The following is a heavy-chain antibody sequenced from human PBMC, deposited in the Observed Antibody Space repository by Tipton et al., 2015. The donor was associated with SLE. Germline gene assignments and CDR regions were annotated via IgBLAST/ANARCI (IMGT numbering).Heavy chain of an antibody. CDR2: IIPIFGTA. CDR1: GGTFSSYA. CDR3: ARDRSYYDILTGYYLYYYGMDV. J-gene: IGHJ6*02. D-gene: IGHD3-9*01. Sequence: QSGPEVKKPGSSVKVSCKASGGTFSSYAISWVRQAPGQGLEWMGGIIPIFGTANYAQKFQGRVTITADESTSTAYMELSSLRPEDTAVYYCARDRSYYDILTGYYLYYYGMDVWGQGTTVTVSS. V-gene: IGHV1-69*01.